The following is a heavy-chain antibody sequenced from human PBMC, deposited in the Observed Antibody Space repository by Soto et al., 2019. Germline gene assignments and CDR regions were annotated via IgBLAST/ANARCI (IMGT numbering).Heavy chain of an antibody. D-gene: IGHD6-13*01. CDR2: ISAYNGNT. Sequence: QVQLVQSGAEVKKPGASVKVSCKASGYTFTSYGISWVRQAPGQGLEWMGWISAYNGNTNHAQKLQGRVTMTTDTPTSTAHMELRSLRSDDTAVYYCARDRGLAAAENWFDPWGQGTLVTVSS. CDR3: ARDRGLAAAENWFDP. V-gene: IGHV1-18*01. J-gene: IGHJ5*02. CDR1: GYTFTSYG.